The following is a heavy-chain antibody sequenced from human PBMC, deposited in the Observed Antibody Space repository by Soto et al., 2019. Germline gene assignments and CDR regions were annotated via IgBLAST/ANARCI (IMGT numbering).Heavy chain of an antibody. CDR1: GFNLSSSA. CDR3: TRDRCSGTSCYFRY. V-gene: IGHV3-30-3*01. Sequence: PGGSLRLSCAASGFNLSSSAMNWVRQAPGKGLEWLSVISYDGSKKYYADPVKGRFTNSRDDSKNTLYLQMHSLRDDYTAVYYCTRDRCSGTSCYFRYWGQGTLVTVSS. D-gene: IGHD2-2*01. J-gene: IGHJ4*02. CDR2: ISYDGSKK.